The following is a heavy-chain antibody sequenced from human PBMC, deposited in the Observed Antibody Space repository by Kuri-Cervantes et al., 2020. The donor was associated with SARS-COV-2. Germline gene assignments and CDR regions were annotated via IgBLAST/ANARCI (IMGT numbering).Heavy chain of an antibody. CDR2: ISGDGGST. CDR3: ARSRLDCSGSSCYFYFDL. Sequence: GESLKISCAASGFTFDDYAMHWVRQAPGKGLEWVSLISGDGGSTYYSGSAKGRFTISRENAKNSLYLQMNSLRTGDTALYYCARSRLDCSGSSCYFYFDLWGRGTLVTVSS. V-gene: IGHV3-43*02. D-gene: IGHD2-2*01. J-gene: IGHJ2*01. CDR1: GFTFDDYA.